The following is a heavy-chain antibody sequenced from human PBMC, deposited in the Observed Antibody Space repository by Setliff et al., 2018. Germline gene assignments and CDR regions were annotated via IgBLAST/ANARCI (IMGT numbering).Heavy chain of an antibody. CDR1: GFTFSSHW. CDR2: INSDGSTT. Sequence: GGSLRLSCAASGFTFSSHWMHWVCQGPGKGPVWVSRINSDGSTTNYADSVKGRFTISRDNAKNTLYLQMNSLRAEDTAVYYCARATAMAIYYYYMDVWGKGTTVTVSS. D-gene: IGHD5-18*01. CDR3: ARATAMAIYYYYMDV. V-gene: IGHV3-74*01. J-gene: IGHJ6*03.